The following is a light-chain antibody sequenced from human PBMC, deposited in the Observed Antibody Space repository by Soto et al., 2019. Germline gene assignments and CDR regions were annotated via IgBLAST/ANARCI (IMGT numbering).Light chain of an antibody. J-gene: IGLJ1*01. V-gene: IGLV1-40*01. CDR3: QSYDSSLFFV. Sequence: QSVLTQPPSVSGAPGQRVTISCTGSSSNIGAGYDVHWYQQLPGTAPKVLIYGNNNRPSGVPDRFSGSKSGTSASLAITGLQAEDEADYYCQSYDSSLFFVFGTGTKLTVL. CDR2: GNN. CDR1: SSNIGAGYD.